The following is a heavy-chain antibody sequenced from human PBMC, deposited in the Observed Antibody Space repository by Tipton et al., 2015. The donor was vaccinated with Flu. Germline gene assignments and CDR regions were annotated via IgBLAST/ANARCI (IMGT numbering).Heavy chain of an antibody. D-gene: IGHD3-9*01. J-gene: IGHJ4*02. Sequence: QSGPEVKEPGSSVKVSCKASGGTFRSYSISWVRQAPGQGLEWMGRIIPISGTTNYAQKFHGRVVISADESTSTAYRELSSLRSDDTAVFSWARHETYNDILSGPFDYWGQGTLVIVSS. CDR1: GGTFRSYS. CDR2: IIPISGTT. V-gene: IGHV1-69*15. CDR3: ARHETYNDILSGPFDY.